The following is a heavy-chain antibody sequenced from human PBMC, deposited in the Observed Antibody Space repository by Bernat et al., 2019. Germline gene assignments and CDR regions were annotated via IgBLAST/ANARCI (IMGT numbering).Heavy chain of an antibody. J-gene: IGHJ2*01. V-gene: IGHV3-30*18. CDR1: GFTFSTYG. Sequence: QVQLVESGGGVVQPGGSLRLSCAASGFTFSTYGMSWVRQALGKGLEWVAIVSFDGTTTFHADSVKGRFTISRDNSKKTLFLQMNSLRIEDTAVYYCAKEGVAVYSGWYFNLWGRGALVTVSS. CDR2: VSFDGTTT. D-gene: IGHD2-21*01. CDR3: AKEGVAVYSGWYFNL.